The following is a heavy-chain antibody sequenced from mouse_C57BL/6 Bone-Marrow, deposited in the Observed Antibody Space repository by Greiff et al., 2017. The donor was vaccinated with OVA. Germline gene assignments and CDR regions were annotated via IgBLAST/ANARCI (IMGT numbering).Heavy chain of an antibody. V-gene: IGHV1-50*01. CDR1: GYTFTSYW. D-gene: IGHD2-12*01. CDR3: ARDYRDAMDY. Sequence: QVQLQQPGAELVKPGASVKLSCKASGYTFTSYWMQWVKQRPGQGLEWIGEIDPSDSYTNYNQKFKGKATLTVDTSSSTAYMQLSSLTSEDSAVYYCARDYRDAMDYWGQGNAVTVSS. J-gene: IGHJ4*01. CDR2: IDPSDSYT.